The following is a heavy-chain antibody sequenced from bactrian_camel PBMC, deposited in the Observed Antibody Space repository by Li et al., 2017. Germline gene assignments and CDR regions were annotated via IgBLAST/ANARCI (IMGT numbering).Heavy chain of an antibody. V-gene: IGHV3S1*01. CDR2: ISPNGGTT. J-gene: IGHJ6*01. CDR3: AAVRGPCPALGSGKQDFAY. D-gene: IGHD1*01. CDR1: GYLYSRYC. Sequence: QVQLVESGGGSVQAGGSLRLSCAASGYLYSRYCMGWFRQVQGKEREGVGTISPNGGTTDYADSLQGRFTISRENSNKRLYLQMNSLTPEDTARYYCAAVRGPCPALGSGKQDFAYWGQGTQVTVS.